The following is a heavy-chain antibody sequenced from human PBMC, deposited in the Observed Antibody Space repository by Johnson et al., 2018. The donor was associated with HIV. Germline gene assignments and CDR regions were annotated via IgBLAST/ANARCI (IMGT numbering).Heavy chain of an antibody. D-gene: IGHD3-16*01. CDR2: ISGSGGST. J-gene: IGHJ3*02. CDR3: ARDELGEDAFDI. Sequence: VQLVESGGGLVQPGGSLRLSCAASGFTFSSYAMSWVRQAPGKGLEWVSTISGSGGSTYYADSVKGRFTISRDNSKNTLYLQMNSLRAEDTAVYYCARDELGEDAFDIWGQGTMVTVSS. V-gene: IGHV3-23*04. CDR1: GFTFSSYA.